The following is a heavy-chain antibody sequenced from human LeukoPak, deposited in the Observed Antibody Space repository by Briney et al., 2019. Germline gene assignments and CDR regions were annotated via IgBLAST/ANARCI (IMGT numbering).Heavy chain of an antibody. CDR2: IKQDGSEK. CDR3: ARYRIAAAYYFDY. CDR1: GFTFSGSW. J-gene: IGHJ4*02. D-gene: IGHD6-13*01. Sequence: PEGSLRLSCAASGFTFSGSWMSWVRQAPEKGLEWVANIKQDGSEKHYVDSVKGRFTISRDNSKNTLYLQMNSLRAEDTAVYYCARYRIAAAYYFDYWGQGTLVTVSS. V-gene: IGHV3-7*03.